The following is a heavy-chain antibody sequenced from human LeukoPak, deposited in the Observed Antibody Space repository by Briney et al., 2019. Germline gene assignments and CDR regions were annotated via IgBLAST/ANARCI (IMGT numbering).Heavy chain of an antibody. CDR2: ISGYNGNT. CDR3: ARTVLRYFDNGIYYYYMDV. D-gene: IGHD3-9*01. V-gene: IGHV1-18*01. CDR1: GYTFTSYG. J-gene: IGHJ6*03. Sequence: GASVKVSCKASGYTFTSYGISWVRQAPGQGLEWMGWISGYNGNTNYAQNLQGRVTMTTDTSTSTVYMELRSLRSEDTAVYYCARTVLRYFDNGIYYYYMDVWGKGTTVTISS.